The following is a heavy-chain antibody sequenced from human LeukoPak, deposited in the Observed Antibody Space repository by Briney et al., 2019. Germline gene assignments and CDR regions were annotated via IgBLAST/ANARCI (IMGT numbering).Heavy chain of an antibody. Sequence: SETLSLTCTVSGGSISSYYWSWIRQPPGKGLEWIGYIYYSGSTNYNPSLKSRVTISVDTSKNQFSLKLSSVTAADTAVYYRARGDYYDSSGYFDYWGQGTLVTVSS. V-gene: IGHV4-59*01. CDR1: GGSISSYY. J-gene: IGHJ4*02. CDR2: IYYSGST. D-gene: IGHD3-22*01. CDR3: ARGDYYDSSGYFDY.